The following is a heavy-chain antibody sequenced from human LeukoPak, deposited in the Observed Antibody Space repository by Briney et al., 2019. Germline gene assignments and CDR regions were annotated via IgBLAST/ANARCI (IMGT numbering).Heavy chain of an antibody. V-gene: IGHV3-49*04. J-gene: IGHJ4*02. Sequence: PGGSLRLSCTASGFTFGDYAMSWVRQAPGKGLEWVGFIRSKAYGGTTEYAASVKGRFTISRDDSKSIAYLQMNSLKTEDTAVYYCTRALNHLHYYGSGSYRGRYYFDYWGQGTLVTVSS. CDR1: GFTFGDYA. CDR2: IRSKAYGGTT. CDR3: TRALNHLHYYGSGSYRGRYYFDY. D-gene: IGHD3-10*01.